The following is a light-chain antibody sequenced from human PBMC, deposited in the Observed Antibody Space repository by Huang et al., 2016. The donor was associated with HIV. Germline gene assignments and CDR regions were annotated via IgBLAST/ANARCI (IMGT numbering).Light chain of an antibody. CDR3: QQYNDWPPWT. Sequence: EIVMTQSPATLSVSPGERATLSCRASQSVNSNLAWYQQKPGQAPRLLIYGASTRATGIPARFRCSGAGTGFTLTISSLQSEDCAVYYCQQYNDWPPWTFGQGTKVEIK. CDR2: GAS. CDR1: QSVNSN. J-gene: IGKJ1*01. V-gene: IGKV3-15*01.